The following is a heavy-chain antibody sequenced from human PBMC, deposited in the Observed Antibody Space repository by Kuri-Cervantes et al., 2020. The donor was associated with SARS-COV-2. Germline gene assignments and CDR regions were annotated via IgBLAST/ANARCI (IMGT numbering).Heavy chain of an antibody. V-gene: IGHV1-24*01. D-gene: IGHD3-22*01. CDR2: FDPEDGET. Sequence: ASVKVSCKVSGYTLTELSMHWVRQAPGKGLEWMGGFDPEDGETIYAQKFQGRVTMTEDTSTDTAYMELSSLRAEDTAVYYCARDGYDSSGYYLDYWGQGTLVTVSS. J-gene: IGHJ4*02. CDR1: GYTLTELS. CDR3: ARDGYDSSGYYLDY.